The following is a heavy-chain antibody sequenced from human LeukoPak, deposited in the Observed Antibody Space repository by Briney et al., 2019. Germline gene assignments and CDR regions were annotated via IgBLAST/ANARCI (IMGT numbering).Heavy chain of an antibody. V-gene: IGHV4-34*01. CDR3: ARGGTQLVQEDGYFQH. Sequence: SETLSLTCAVYGGSFSGYYWSWIRQPPGKGLEWIGEINHSGSTNYKPSLKSRVTISVDTSKNQFSLKLSSVTAADTAVYYCARGGTQLVQEDGYFQHWGQGTLVTVSS. J-gene: IGHJ1*01. CDR1: GGSFSGYY. CDR2: INHSGST. D-gene: IGHD6-13*01.